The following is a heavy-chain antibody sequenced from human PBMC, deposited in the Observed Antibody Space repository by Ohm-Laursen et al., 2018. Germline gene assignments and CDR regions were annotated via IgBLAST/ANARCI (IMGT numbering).Heavy chain of an antibody. CDR1: GFTFSSYS. J-gene: IGHJ4*02. CDR3: ARDRANGGSHHGY. CDR2: ISSSSSYI. V-gene: IGHV3-21*01. Sequence: SLRLSCAASGFTFSSYSMNWVRQAPGKGLEWVSSISSSSSYIYYADSVKGRFTISRDNAKNSLYLQMNSLRAEDTAVYYCARDRANGGSHHGYWGQGTLVTVSS. D-gene: IGHD1-26*01.